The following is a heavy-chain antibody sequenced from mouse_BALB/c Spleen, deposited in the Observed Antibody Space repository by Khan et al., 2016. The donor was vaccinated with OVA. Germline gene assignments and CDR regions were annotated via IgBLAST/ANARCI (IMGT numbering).Heavy chain of an antibody. CDR1: GYTFTDFT. CDR2: ISTYYGDA. CDR3: TSWGGGNRFAY. J-gene: IGHJ3*01. Sequence: QVQLKESGAELVRPGVSVKISCKGSGYTFTDFTMHWVKQSHAMSLEWIGVISTYYGDATYNQKFKDKATMTVDKSSSTAYMELARLTSEDSAIYYFTSWGGGNRFAYWGQGTLVTVSA. V-gene: IGHV1S137*01.